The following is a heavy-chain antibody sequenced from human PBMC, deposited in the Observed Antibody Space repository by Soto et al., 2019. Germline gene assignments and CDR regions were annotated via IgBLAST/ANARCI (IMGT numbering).Heavy chain of an antibody. CDR1: GFSFRSYS. J-gene: IGHJ4*02. V-gene: IGHV3-48*02. CDR3: ARDDRGSYGVLDY. D-gene: IGHD5-18*01. Sequence: EVQLVESGGGLAQPGGSLRLSCAASGFSFRSYSMNWVRQAPGKGLEWISYISSSTSTIYYADSVKGRFTISRDTAKNSLYLQMNSLRDEDTAIYYCARDDRGSYGVLDYWGQGTQVTVSS. CDR2: ISSSTSTI.